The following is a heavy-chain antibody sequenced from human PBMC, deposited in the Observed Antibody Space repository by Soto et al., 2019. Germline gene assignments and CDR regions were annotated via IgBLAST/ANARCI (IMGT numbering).Heavy chain of an antibody. CDR2: ISGSGGST. CDR1: GFTFSRYA. V-gene: IGHV3-23*01. D-gene: IGHD3-10*01. Sequence: PGGSLRLSCAASGFTFSRYAMSVVRQAPGKGLEWVSAISGSGGSTYYADSVKGRFTISRDNSKNTLYLQMNSLRAEDTAVYYCAKYVTGDLRLAWFDPWGQGTLVTVSS. J-gene: IGHJ5*02. CDR3: AKYVTGDLRLAWFDP.